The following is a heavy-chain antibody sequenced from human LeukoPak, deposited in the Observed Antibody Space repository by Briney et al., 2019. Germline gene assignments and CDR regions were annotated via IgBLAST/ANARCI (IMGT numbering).Heavy chain of an antibody. D-gene: IGHD3-22*01. CDR2: ISAYNGNT. CDR1: GYTFTSYG. Sequence: GASVKVSCKASGYTFTSYGISWVRQAPGQGLEWMGWISAYNGNTNYAQKLQGRVTMTTDTSTSTAYMELRSLRSDDTAVYYCARCFPNYYDSSGYYYYFDYWGQGTLVTVSS. CDR3: ARCFPNYYDSSGYYYYFDY. J-gene: IGHJ4*02. V-gene: IGHV1-18*01.